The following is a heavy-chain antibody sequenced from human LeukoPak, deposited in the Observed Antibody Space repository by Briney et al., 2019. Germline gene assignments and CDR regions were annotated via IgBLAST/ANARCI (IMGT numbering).Heavy chain of an antibody. J-gene: IGHJ4*02. CDR2: INPNSGGT. CDR1: GYTFTGYY. CDR3: ARAIAARPDY. D-gene: IGHD6-6*01. V-gene: IGHV1-2*06. Sequence: AASVKDSCKASGYTFTGYYMHSVRQAPGQGLEWMGRINPNSGGTNYAQKFRGRVTMTRDTSISTAYMELSRLRSDDTAVDYCARAIAARPDYWGQGTLVTVSS.